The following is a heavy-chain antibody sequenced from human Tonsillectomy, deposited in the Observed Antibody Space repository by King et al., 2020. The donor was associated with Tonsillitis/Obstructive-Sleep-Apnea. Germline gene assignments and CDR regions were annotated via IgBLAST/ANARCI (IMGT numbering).Heavy chain of an antibody. V-gene: IGHV4-34*01. CDR3: ARGLSSGYPYDAFDI. CDR1: GGSFSGYY. D-gene: IGHD3-22*01. Sequence: VQLQQWGAGLLKPSETLSLTCAVYGGSFSGYYWSWIRQPPGKGLEWIGEINHSGSTNYNPSLKSRVTISVDTSKNQCSLKLSSVTAADTAMYYCARGLSSGYPYDAFDIWGQGTMVTVSS. CDR2: INHSGST. J-gene: IGHJ3*02.